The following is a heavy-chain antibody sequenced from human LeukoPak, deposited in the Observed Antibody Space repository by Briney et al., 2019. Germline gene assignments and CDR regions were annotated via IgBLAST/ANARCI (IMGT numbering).Heavy chain of an antibody. CDR3: ARVSEMATSFDY. J-gene: IGHJ4*02. Sequence: SETLSLTCTVSGGSVSSGSYYWSWIRQPPGKGLEWIGYIYYSGSTNYNPSLKSRVTISVDTSKNQFSLKLSSVTAADMAVYYCARVSEMATSFDYWGQGTLVTVSS. CDR2: IYYSGST. V-gene: IGHV4-61*01. CDR1: GGSVSSGSYY. D-gene: IGHD5-24*01.